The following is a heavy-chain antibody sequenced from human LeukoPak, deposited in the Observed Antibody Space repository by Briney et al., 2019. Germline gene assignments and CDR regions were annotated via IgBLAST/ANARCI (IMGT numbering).Heavy chain of an antibody. J-gene: IGHJ4*02. CDR1: GYTFTGYY. CDR2: INPNSGGT. V-gene: IGHV1-2*02. CDR3: ARSPGIWYQLPQDY. D-gene: IGHD2-2*01. Sequence: ASVKVSCKASGYTFTGYYMHWVRQAPGQGLEWMGWINPNSGGTNYAQKFQGRVTMTRDTSISTAYMELSRLRSDDTAVYYCARSPGIWYQLPQDYWGQGTLVTVSS.